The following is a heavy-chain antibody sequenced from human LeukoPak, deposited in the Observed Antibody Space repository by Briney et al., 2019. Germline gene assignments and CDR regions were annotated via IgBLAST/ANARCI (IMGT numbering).Heavy chain of an antibody. V-gene: IGHV1-2*02. CDR3: ASPSHCSGGSCYYYYGMDV. J-gene: IGHJ6*02. CDR1: GYTFTGYY. Sequence: ASVKVSCKASGYTFTGYYIHWVRQAPGQGLEWMGWINPNSGGTNFAQKFQGRVTMTRDTSISTAYMDLSRLRSDDTAVYYCASPSHCSGGSCYYYYGMDVWGQGTTVTVSS. CDR2: INPNSGGT. D-gene: IGHD2-15*01.